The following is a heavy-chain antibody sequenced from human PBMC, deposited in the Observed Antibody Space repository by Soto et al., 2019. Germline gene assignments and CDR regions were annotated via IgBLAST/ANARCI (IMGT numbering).Heavy chain of an antibody. CDR2: IYWDDDR. V-gene: IGHV2-5*02. J-gene: IGHJ4*02. Sequence: QITLKESGPTLVKPTQTLTLTCTVSGFSLSTTPVGVGWIRQPPGKALEWLALIYWDDDRRYIASLRNRLTTTKATSGGHVVLTMTNMDPVDTATCYCAQITPFAFKGYYFDFWGPGILVTVSS. CDR1: GFSLSTTPVG. CDR3: AQITPFAFKGYYFDF. D-gene: IGHD3-16*01.